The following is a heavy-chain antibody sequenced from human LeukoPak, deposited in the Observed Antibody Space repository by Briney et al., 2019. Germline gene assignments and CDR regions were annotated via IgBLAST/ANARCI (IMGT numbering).Heavy chain of an antibody. CDR2: VYYSGRT. Sequence: SETLSLTCTVSGDSISSYYWSWLRQPPGKGLEWIGHVYYSGRTTSNPSLRSRLTISVDTSTSQLSLKLSSVTAADTAMYYCARHKPTGSYPLELWGQGTLVTVSS. V-gene: IGHV4-59*08. CDR1: GDSISSYY. D-gene: IGHD3-10*01. CDR3: ARHKPTGSYPLEL. J-gene: IGHJ4*02.